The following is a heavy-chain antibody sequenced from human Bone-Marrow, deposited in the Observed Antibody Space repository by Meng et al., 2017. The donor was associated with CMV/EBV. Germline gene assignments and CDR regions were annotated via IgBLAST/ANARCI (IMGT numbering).Heavy chain of an antibody. CDR2: ISSSSSYI. CDR3: ARVDY. CDR1: GFTFSSYS. J-gene: IGHJ4*02. V-gene: IGHV3-21*04. Sequence: GESLKISCAASGFTFSSYSMNWVRQAPGKGLEWVSSISSSSSYIYYADSVKGRFTISRDSSKNTLYLQMNSLRAEDTAVYYCARVDYWGRGTLVTVSS.